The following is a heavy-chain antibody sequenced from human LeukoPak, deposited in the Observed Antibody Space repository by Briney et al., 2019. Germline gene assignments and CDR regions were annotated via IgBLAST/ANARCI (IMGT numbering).Heavy chain of an antibody. CDR2: ISWNSGSI. CDR3: AKGRDYGDSTFDY. J-gene: IGHJ4*02. CDR1: GFTFSSYA. V-gene: IGHV3-9*01. Sequence: PGGSLRLSCAASGFTFSSYAMSWVGQAPGKGLEWVSGISWNSGSIGYADSVKGRFTISRDNAKNSLYLQMNSLRAEDTALYYCAKGRDYGDSTFDYWGQGTLVTVSS. D-gene: IGHD4-17*01.